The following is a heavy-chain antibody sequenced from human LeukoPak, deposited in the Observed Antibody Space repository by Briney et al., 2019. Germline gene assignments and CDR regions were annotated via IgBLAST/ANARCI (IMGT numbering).Heavy chain of an antibody. CDR3: GRERDFPGCCADLDP. D-gene: IGHD2/OR15-2a*01. Sequence: SVKVSCKASGGTFTNFAISWIRQAPGQGLEWMGGIIPMFGTSNYVEKFQGRVTITADESTSTAYMELNSLRSEDTAVYYCGRERDFPGCCADLDPWGQGTLVTVSS. V-gene: IGHV1-69*13. J-gene: IGHJ5*02. CDR2: IIPMFGTS. CDR1: GGTFTNFA.